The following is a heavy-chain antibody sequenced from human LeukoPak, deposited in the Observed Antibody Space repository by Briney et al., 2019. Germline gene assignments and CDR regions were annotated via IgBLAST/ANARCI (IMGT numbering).Heavy chain of an antibody. D-gene: IGHD6-13*01. Sequence: ASVRVSCKACGYSFTSSDINWVRQAAGQGLEWMGWINPNSGRTGYAQKFQGRVTMTANTSISTAYMQLSSLRFDDTAVYYCARGRSGLAAAGTYDYWGQGTLITVSS. J-gene: IGHJ4*02. V-gene: IGHV1-8*01. CDR2: INPNSGRT. CDR1: GYSFTSSD. CDR3: ARGRSGLAAAGTYDY.